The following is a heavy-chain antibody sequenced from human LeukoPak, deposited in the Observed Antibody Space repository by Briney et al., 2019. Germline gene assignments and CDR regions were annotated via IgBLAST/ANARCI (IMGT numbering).Heavy chain of an antibody. V-gene: IGHV4-59*01. CDR2: IYYSVST. CDR1: GGSISSYY. CDR3: ARSHGSGSYYDNWFDP. Sequence: SETLSLTCTDSGGSISSYYCSWIRQPPGKGLEWIGYIYYSVSTNYNPSLKSRVTISVDTSKNQFSLKLSSVTAADTAVYYCARSHGSGSYYDNWFDPWGQGTLVTVSS. J-gene: IGHJ5*02. D-gene: IGHD3-10*01.